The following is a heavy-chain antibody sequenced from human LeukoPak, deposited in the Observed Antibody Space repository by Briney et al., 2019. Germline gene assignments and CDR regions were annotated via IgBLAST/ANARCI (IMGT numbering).Heavy chain of an antibody. D-gene: IGHD6-25*01. CDR3: ARRLGGSGTWFDP. CDR1: GYSISSGYY. Sequence: SETLSLTCAVSGYSISSGYYWGWIRQPPGKGLEWIGSIYHSGSTYYNPSLKSRVTISVDTSKNQFSLKLSSVTAADTAVYYCARRLGGSGTWFDPWGQGTLVTVSS. V-gene: IGHV4-38-2*01. CDR2: IYHSGST. J-gene: IGHJ5*02.